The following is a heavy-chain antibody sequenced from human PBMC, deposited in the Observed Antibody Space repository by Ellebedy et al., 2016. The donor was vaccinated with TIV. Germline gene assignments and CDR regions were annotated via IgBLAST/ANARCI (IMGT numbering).Heavy chain of an antibody. V-gene: IGHV4-59*08. J-gene: IGHJ4*02. Sequence: MPSETLSLTCTVSGGSISSYYWSWIRQPPGKGLEWIGYIYYSGSTNYNPSLKSRVTISVDTSKNQFSLKLSSVTAADTAVYYCARAIRGSDVDYWGQGTLVTVSS. CDR2: IYYSGST. CDR3: ARAIRGSDVDY. CDR1: GGSISSYY. D-gene: IGHD2-21*01.